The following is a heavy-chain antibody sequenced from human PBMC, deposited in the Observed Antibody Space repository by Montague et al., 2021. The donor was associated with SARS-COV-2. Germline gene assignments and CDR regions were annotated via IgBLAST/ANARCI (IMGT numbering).Heavy chain of an antibody. CDR3: ARGPVDDNCSGGSCYSRYYYGMDV. J-gene: IGHJ6*02. V-gene: IGHV4-34*01. CDR2: INHSGST. Sequence: SETLSLTCAVYGASFSGYYWRWIRQPPGKGLEWIGEINHSGSTNYNPSLKSRVTISVDTSKNQFSLKLSSVTAADTAVYYCARGPVDDNCSGGSCYSRYYYGMDVWGQGTTVTVSS. D-gene: IGHD2-15*01. CDR1: GASFSGYY.